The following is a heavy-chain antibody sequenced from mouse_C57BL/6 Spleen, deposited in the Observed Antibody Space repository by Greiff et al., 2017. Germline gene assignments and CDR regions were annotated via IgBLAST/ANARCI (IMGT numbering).Heavy chain of an antibody. J-gene: IGHJ4*01. CDR1: GFTFSDFY. Sequence: EVQRVESGGGLVQSGRSLRLSCATSGFTFSDFYMEWVRQAPGKGLEWIAASRNKANDYTTEYSASVKGRFIVSRDTSQSILYLQMNALRAEDTAIYYCARDSAMDYGGQGTSGTVSS. CDR2: SRNKANDYTT. CDR3: ARDSAMDY. V-gene: IGHV7-1*01.